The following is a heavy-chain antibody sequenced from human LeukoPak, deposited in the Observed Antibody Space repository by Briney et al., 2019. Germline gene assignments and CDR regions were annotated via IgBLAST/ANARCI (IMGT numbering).Heavy chain of an antibody. CDR2: IGSDGSGT. V-gene: IGHV3-74*01. D-gene: IGHD5-12*01. J-gene: IGHJ4*02. CDR1: GFTFSSYW. Sequence: GGSLTLSCAASGFTFSSYWMYWVRQAPGTGLVWVSRIGSDGSGTNYADSVKGRFTISRDNAKNTLYLKMNSLRAEDTAVYYCARVRTSGYQNFDYWGQGTLVTVSS. CDR3: ARVRTSGYQNFDY.